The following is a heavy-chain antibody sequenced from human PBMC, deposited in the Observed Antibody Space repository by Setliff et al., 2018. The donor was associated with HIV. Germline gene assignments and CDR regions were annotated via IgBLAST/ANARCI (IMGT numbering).Heavy chain of an antibody. J-gene: IGHJ4*02. CDR1: GGSISSYY. Sequence: PSETLSLTCTVSGGSISSYYWSWIRQPAGKGLEWIGRIYTSGSTNYNPSLKSRVTISVDTSKNQFSLRLNSVTATDTALYYCARGRFHRLHRPYSGSGSLGIQYFDYWGQGTLVTVSS. CDR3: ARGRFHRLHRPYSGSGSLGIQYFDY. D-gene: IGHD3-10*01. V-gene: IGHV4-4*07. CDR2: IYTSGST.